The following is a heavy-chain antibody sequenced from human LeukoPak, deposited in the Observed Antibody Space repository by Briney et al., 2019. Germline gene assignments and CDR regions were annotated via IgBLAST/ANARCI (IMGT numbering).Heavy chain of an antibody. V-gene: IGHV3-30*02. CDR2: IRYDGSNK. Sequence: GGSLRLSCAASGFTFSSYGMHWVRQAPGKGLEWVAFIRYDGSNKYYADSVKGRFTISRDNSKNTLYLQMNSLRAEDTAVYYCAKDSPWDDCSSTSCMGYFDYWGQGTLVTVSS. D-gene: IGHD2-2*01. CDR3: AKDSPWDDCSSTSCMGYFDY. CDR1: GFTFSSYG. J-gene: IGHJ4*02.